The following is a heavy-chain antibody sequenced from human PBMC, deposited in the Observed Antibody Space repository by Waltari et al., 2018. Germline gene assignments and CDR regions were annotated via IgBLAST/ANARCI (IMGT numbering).Heavy chain of an antibody. CDR1: GGSFSGYY. CDR3: ARGNPQNWFDP. V-gene: IGHV4-34*01. J-gene: IGHJ5*01. Sequence: QVQLQQWGAGLLKPSETLSLTCAVYGGSFSGYYWSWIRQPPGKGLEWIGEINHSGSTNYNPSLKSRVTISVDTSKNQFSLKLSSVTAADTAVYYCARGNPQNWFDPWGQGTTVTVSS. CDR2: INHSGST.